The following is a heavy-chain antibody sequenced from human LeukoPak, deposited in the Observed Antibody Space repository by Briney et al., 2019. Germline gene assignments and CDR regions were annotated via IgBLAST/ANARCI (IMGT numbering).Heavy chain of an antibody. CDR3: ARERAYSNYYNWFDP. CDR1: GGSFSGYY. D-gene: IGHD4-11*01. CDR2: INHSGST. Sequence: PSETLSLTCAVYGGSFSGYYWSWIRQPPGKGLEWIGEINHSGSTNYNPSLKSRVTISVDTSKNQFSLKLSSVTAADTAVYYCARERAYSNYYNWFDPWGQGTLVTVSS. J-gene: IGHJ5*02. V-gene: IGHV4-34*01.